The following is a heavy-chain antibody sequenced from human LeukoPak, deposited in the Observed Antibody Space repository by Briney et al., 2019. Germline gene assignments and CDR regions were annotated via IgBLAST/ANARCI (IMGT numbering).Heavy chain of an antibody. CDR2: IYSGGST. D-gene: IGHD3-10*01. J-gene: IGHJ6*03. Sequence: PGGSLRLSCAASGFTFSSYSMNWVRQAPGKGLEWVSVIYSGGSTYYADSVKGRFTISRDNSKNTLYLQMNSLRAEDTAVYYCARDAWVRGVIYYYMDVWGKGTTVTVSS. CDR1: GFTFSSYS. V-gene: IGHV3-66*02. CDR3: ARDAWVRGVIYYYMDV.